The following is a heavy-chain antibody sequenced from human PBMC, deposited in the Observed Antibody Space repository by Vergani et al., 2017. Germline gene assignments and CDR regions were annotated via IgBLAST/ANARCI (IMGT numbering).Heavy chain of an antibody. J-gene: IGHJ5*02. Sequence: VQLVESGGGLVQPGGSLRLSCAASGFTFSSYAMHWVRQAPGKGLEWVAVISYDGSNKYYADSVKGRFTISRDNSKNTLYLQMNSLRAEDTAVYYCARDGSGWYERWRFDPWGQGTLVTVSS. D-gene: IGHD6-19*01. V-gene: IGHV3-30-3*01. CDR3: ARDGSGWYERWRFDP. CDR2: ISYDGSNK. CDR1: GFTFSSYA.